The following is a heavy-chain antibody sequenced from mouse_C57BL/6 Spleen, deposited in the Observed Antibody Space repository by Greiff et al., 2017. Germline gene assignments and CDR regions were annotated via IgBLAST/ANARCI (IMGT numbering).Heavy chain of an antibody. Sequence: EVQVVESGGGLVKPGGSLKLSCAASGFTFSSYAMSWVRQTPEKRLEWVATISDGGSYTYYPDNVKGRFTISRDNAKNNLYLQMSHLKSEDTAMYYWAGGVGEGLYYYAMDYWGQGTSVTVSS. CDR3: AGGVGEGLYYYAMDY. V-gene: IGHV5-4*01. CDR1: GFTFSSYA. CDR2: ISDGGSYT. D-gene: IGHD1-1*02. J-gene: IGHJ4*01.